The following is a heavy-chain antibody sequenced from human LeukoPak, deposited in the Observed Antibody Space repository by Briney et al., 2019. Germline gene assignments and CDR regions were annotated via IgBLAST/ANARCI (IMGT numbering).Heavy chain of an antibody. Sequence: GGSLRLSCAASGFTFSSHGMNWVRQAPGKGLEWVSGISPNGVITYYADSVKGRFTISRDNSKGTVYLQMNSLRPEDTAVYYCAKDDAWLQYGNWGRGTLVTVPS. V-gene: IGHV3-23*01. CDR3: AKDDAWLQYGN. CDR1: GFTFSSHG. D-gene: IGHD5-24*01. J-gene: IGHJ4*02. CDR2: ISPNGVIT.